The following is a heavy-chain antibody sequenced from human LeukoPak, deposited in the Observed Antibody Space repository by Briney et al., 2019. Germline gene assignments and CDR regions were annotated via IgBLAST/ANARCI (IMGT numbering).Heavy chain of an antibody. D-gene: IGHD3-10*01. V-gene: IGHV1-24*01. CDR3: ARVPPTITMVRGALFDY. J-gene: IGHJ4*02. CDR1: GYTLTELS. Sequence: ASVKVSCKVSGYTLTELSMHWVRQAPGKGLEWMGGFDPEDGETIYAQKFQGRVTMTEDTSTDTAYMELSSLRSDDTAVYYCARVPPTITMVRGALFDYWGQGTLVTVSS. CDR2: FDPEDGET.